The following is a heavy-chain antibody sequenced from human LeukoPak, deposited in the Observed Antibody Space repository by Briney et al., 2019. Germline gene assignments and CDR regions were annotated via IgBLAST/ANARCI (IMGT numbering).Heavy chain of an antibody. Sequence: ASVKVSCKASVYTFTVYYMHWARQAPGQALEWMGWINPNSGGTNYAQKFQGRVTMTRDTSISTAYMELRRLRSDDTAVYYCAREGGEMATMGVWFDPWGQGTLVTVSS. CDR3: AREGGEMATMGVWFDP. CDR1: VYTFTVYY. D-gene: IGHD5-24*01. J-gene: IGHJ5*02. CDR2: INPNSGGT. V-gene: IGHV1-2*02.